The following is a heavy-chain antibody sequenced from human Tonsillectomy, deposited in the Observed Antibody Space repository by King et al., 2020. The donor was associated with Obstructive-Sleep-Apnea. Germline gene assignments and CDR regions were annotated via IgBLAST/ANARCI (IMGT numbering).Heavy chain of an antibody. Sequence: TLKESGPVLVKPTETLTLTCTVSGFSLNNVGVGVSWIRQPPGKALEWFAHIFSNDEKSYSTSLKTRLTISRDTSKSQVVLTMTNMDPVDTATYYCARYASHHDTFDIWGQGTMGTVSS. V-gene: IGHV2-26*01. CDR1: GFSLNNVGVG. CDR3: ARYASHHDTFDI. CDR2: IFSNDEK. J-gene: IGHJ3*02.